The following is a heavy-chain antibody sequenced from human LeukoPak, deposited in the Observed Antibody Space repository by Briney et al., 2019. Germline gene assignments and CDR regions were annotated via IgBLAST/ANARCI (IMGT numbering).Heavy chain of an antibody. CDR1: GFTFSSYG. J-gene: IGHJ6*03. Sequence: GGSLRLSCAASGFTFSSYGMHWVRQAPGKGLEWVAFIRYDGSNKYYADSAKGRFTISRDNSKNTLYLQMKSLRAEDTAVYYCAKGGGYEAQYYYYYMDVWGKGTTVTISS. CDR3: AKGGGYEAQYYYYYMDV. CDR2: IRYDGSNK. V-gene: IGHV3-30*02. D-gene: IGHD5-12*01.